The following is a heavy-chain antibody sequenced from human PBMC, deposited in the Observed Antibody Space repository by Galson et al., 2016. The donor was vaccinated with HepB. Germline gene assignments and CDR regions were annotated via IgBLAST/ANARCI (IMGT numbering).Heavy chain of an antibody. CDR1: GFTFSSYG. J-gene: IGHJ6*02. D-gene: IGHD3-10*01. CDR3: ARERAETVAQGVIRVHRIHYYYGMDV. Sequence: LRLSCAASGFTFSSYGMHWVRQAPGKGLEWLAVISYDGSNKYYADSVKGRFTISRDNAKNSLYLQMNSLRDEDTAVYYCARERAETVAQGVIRVHRIHYYYGMDVWGQGTTVTASS. CDR2: ISYDGSNK. V-gene: IGHV3-30*03.